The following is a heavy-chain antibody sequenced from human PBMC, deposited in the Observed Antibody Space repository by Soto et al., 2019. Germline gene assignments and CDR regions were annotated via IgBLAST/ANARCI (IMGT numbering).Heavy chain of an antibody. CDR2: INPDSGAT. CDR3: ARGDYGTCGYPFPYFDY. J-gene: IGHJ4*02. Sequence: HEHLVQSGAEVKRPGASLKVSCKASGYSFTGYYIHWVRQAPGEGLEWMGWINPDSGATNYAQNFQGRVTLTSVTSISTASMDLTSLTSDDTAVYYCARGDYGTCGYPFPYFDYWGQGTLVIVSS. CDR1: GYSFTGYY. V-gene: IGHV1-2*02. D-gene: IGHD3-22*01.